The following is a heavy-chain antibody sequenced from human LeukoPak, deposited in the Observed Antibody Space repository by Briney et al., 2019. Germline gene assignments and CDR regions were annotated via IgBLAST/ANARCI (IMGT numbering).Heavy chain of an antibody. Sequence: GASVKVSCKASGYTFTSYDISWVRQATGQGLEWMGWMNPNSGNTGYAQKFQGRVTMTRNTSISTAYMELSSLRSEDTAVYYCARGIAAAEVWFDPWGQGTLVTVSS. V-gene: IGHV1-8*01. CDR2: MNPNSGNT. CDR3: ARGIAAAEVWFDP. J-gene: IGHJ5*02. CDR1: GYTFTSYD. D-gene: IGHD6-13*01.